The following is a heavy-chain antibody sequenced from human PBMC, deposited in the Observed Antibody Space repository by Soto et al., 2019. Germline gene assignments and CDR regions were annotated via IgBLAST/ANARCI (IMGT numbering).Heavy chain of an antibody. Sequence: GGSLRLSCAASGFTFSSYAMHWVRQAPGKGLEWVAVISYDGSNKYYADSVKGRFTISRDNSKNTLYLQMNSLRAEDTAVYYCARDRYDFWSGYFPAWGQGTLVTVSS. CDR2: ISYDGSNK. CDR1: GFTFSSYA. J-gene: IGHJ4*02. CDR3: ARDRYDFWSGYFPA. V-gene: IGHV3-30-3*01. D-gene: IGHD3-3*01.